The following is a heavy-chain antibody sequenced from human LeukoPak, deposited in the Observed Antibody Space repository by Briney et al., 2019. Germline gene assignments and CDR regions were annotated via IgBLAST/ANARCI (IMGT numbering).Heavy chain of an antibody. Sequence: PSETLSLTCTVSGGSISRYYWNWIRQPAGKGLEWIGRIYTSGTTNYSPSLKSRVTMSVDTSKNQFSLKLSSVTAADTAVYYCVRGGAYCGGDCYLDYWGQGTLVTVSS. CDR3: VRGGAYCGGDCYLDY. V-gene: IGHV4-4*07. CDR2: IYTSGTT. CDR1: GGSISRYY. D-gene: IGHD2-21*02. J-gene: IGHJ4*02.